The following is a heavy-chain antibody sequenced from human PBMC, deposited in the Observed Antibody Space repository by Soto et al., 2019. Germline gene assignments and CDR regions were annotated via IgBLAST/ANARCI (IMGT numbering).Heavy chain of an antibody. D-gene: IGHD5-12*01. CDR3: GREKWLQPDY. Sequence: EVQLVESGGDLVQPGGSLRLTCVVSGLNFNNAWMNWVRQAPGKGLEWVANINTDGSAEGYVHSVRGRFPISRDNAKTSVYLQLNSLRADDMAVYYCGREKWLQPDYWGQGTLVTVSS. J-gene: IGHJ4*02. CDR1: GLNFNNAW. CDR2: INTDGSAE. V-gene: IGHV3-7*04.